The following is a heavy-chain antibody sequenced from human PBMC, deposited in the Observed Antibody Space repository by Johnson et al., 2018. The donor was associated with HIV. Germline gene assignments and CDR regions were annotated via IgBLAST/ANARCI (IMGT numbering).Heavy chain of an antibody. CDR3: AIGRGEFPRHAFDI. D-gene: IGHD3-10*01. CDR1: GLSFSNFG. Sequence: QVQLVESGGGVVRPGKSLTLSCVVSGLSFSNFGIHWVRQAPGKGPEWVAVIWYDGSNNYYADSVKGRFTISKDNSRNTLFLHMNSLRADDTAVYYCAIGRGEFPRHAFDIWGQGTMVTVSS. CDR2: IWYDGSNN. V-gene: IGHV3-33*08. J-gene: IGHJ3*02.